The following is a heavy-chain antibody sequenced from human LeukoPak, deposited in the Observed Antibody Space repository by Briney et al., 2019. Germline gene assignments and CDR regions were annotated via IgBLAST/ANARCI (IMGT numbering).Heavy chain of an antibody. CDR3: ARGYCSSTSCYYRKGWFDP. CDR1: GYTFTSYY. Sequence: ASVKVSCKASGYTFTSYYMHWVRQAPGQGLEWMGIINPSGGSTSYAQKFQGRVTMTRDTSTSTVYMELSSLRSEDTAVYYCARGYCSSTSCYYRKGWFDPWGQGTLVTVSS. CDR2: INPSGGST. V-gene: IGHV1-46*01. J-gene: IGHJ5*02. D-gene: IGHD2-2*01.